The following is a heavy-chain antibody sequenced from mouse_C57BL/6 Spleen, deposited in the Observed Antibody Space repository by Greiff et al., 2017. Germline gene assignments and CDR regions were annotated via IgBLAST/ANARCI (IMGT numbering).Heavy chain of an antibody. V-gene: IGHV1-52*01. CDR1: GYTFTSYW. J-gene: IGHJ4*01. CDR3: ARCGDYEGRAMDY. Sequence: QVQLQQPGAELVRPGSSVKLSCKASGYTFTSYWMHWVKQRPIQGLEWIGNIDPSDSETPYNQKFKDKATLTVDKSSSTAYMQLSSRTSEDSAVYYCARCGDYEGRAMDYWGQGTSVTVSS. CDR2: IDPSDSET. D-gene: IGHD2-4*01.